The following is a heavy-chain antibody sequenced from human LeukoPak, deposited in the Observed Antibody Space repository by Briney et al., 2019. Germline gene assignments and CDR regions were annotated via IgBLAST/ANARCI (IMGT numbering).Heavy chain of an antibody. J-gene: IGHJ6*02. CDR2: IRSKGYGGTA. CDR1: GFTFGDHA. V-gene: IGHV3-49*04. CDR3: TRGPTQQWLYYGMDV. D-gene: IGHD5-18*01. Sequence: GGSLRLSCTASGFTFGDHAMSWVRQAPGKGLEWVGFIRSKGYGGTAEYAASVKGRFTISGDDSKGIAYLQMNSLKIEDTAVYYCTRGPTQQWLYYGMDVWGQGTTVIVSS.